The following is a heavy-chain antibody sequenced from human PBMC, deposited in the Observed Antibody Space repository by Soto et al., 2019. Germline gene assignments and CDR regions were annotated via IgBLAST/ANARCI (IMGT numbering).Heavy chain of an antibody. D-gene: IGHD3-9*01. J-gene: IGHJ6*03. CDR3: ARSAPNYDILTGYYNGPYYYYVDV. CDR2: ISAYNGNT. Sequence: ASVKVSCKASGYTFTSYGISWVRQAPGQGLEWMGWISAYNGNTNYAQKLQGRVTMTTDTSTSTAYMELRSLRSDDTAVYYCARSAPNYDILTGYYNGPYYYYVDVWGKGTTVTVPS. V-gene: IGHV1-18*01. CDR1: GYTFTSYG.